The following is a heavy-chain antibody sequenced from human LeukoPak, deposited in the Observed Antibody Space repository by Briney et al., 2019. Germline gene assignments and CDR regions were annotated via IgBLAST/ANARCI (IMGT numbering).Heavy chain of an antibody. D-gene: IGHD3-22*01. V-gene: IGHV3-23*01. J-gene: IGHJ4*02. CDR3: AKYPTYYYDSSGYYRDY. CDR1: GFTFSSYA. Sequence: GGSLRLSCAASGFTFSSYAMSWVRQAPGKGLEWVSAISGSGGSTYYADSVKGRFTISRDNSKNTLYLQMNSLRAEDTAVYYCAKYPTYYYDSSGYYRDYWGQGTLVTVSS. CDR2: ISGSGGST.